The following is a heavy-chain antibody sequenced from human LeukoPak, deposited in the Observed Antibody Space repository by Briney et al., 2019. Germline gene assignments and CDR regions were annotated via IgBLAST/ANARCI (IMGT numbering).Heavy chain of an antibody. Sequence: GGSLRLSCAASGFTFSSYAMSWVRQAPGKGLEWGSLISNSGGTTYYADSVKGRFTISRDNSENTLYLQMNSLRAEDTAIYYCAKDRRMTTVTCLDYWGQGTLVTVSS. CDR3: AKDRRMTTVTCLDY. V-gene: IGHV3-23*01. CDR2: ISNSGGTT. CDR1: GFTFSSYA. D-gene: IGHD4-17*01. J-gene: IGHJ4*02.